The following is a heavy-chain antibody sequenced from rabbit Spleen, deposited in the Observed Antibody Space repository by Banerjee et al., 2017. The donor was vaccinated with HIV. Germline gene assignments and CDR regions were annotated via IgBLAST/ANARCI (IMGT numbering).Heavy chain of an antibody. J-gene: IGHJ4*01. CDR2: VYAGSSGSS. CDR1: GFSFNSRYD. CDR3: VRGASSSGYYSL. Sequence: QSLEESGGGLVKPGASLTLTCKASGFSFNSRYDMCWVRQAPGKGLEWIACVYAGSSGSSYSATWANGRFTISSHNAQNTLYLQLNSLTAADTATYFCVRGASSSGYYSLWGPGTLVTVS. D-gene: IGHD1-1*01. V-gene: IGHV1S40*01.